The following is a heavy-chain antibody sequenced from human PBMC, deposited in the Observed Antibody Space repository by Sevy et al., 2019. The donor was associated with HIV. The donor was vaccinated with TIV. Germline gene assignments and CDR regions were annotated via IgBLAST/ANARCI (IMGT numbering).Heavy chain of an antibody. D-gene: IGHD4-17*01. J-gene: IGHJ4*02. CDR2: ISYDGSNK. Sequence: GSLRLSCVASGITFSSHAMHWVRQAPGKGLEWVTIISYDGSNKYYADSVKGRFTISRDNSKNTLYLQMNSLRAEDTAVYYCARADYGDYSGEFDYWGQGTLVTVSS. CDR3: ARADYGDYSGEFDY. CDR1: GITFSSHA. V-gene: IGHV3-30-3*01.